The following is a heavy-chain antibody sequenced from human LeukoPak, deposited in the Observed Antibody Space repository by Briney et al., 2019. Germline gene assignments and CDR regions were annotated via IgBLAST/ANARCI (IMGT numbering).Heavy chain of an antibody. CDR1: GDTFSSYA. Sequence: GASVKVSCKASGDTFSSYAISWVRQAPGQGLEWMGWISAYNGNTNYAQKLQGRVTMTTDTSTSTAYMELRSLRSDDTAVYYCARDAYDSSGYYYPNYFDYWGQGTLVTVSS. CDR2: ISAYNGNT. D-gene: IGHD3-22*01. J-gene: IGHJ4*02. V-gene: IGHV1-18*01. CDR3: ARDAYDSSGYYYPNYFDY.